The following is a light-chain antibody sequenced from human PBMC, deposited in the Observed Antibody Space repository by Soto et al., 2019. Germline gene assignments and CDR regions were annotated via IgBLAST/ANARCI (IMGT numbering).Light chain of an antibody. Sequence: EIVLTQSHATLSLSPGERATLXWRASQSVSSYLAWYQQKPGQAPRLLIYDASNRATGIPARFSGSGSGTDFTLTISSLEPEDFAVYYWQQRSNWPITFGQGTRLEI. CDR3: QQRSNWPIT. J-gene: IGKJ5*01. CDR1: QSVSSY. CDR2: DAS. V-gene: IGKV3-11*01.